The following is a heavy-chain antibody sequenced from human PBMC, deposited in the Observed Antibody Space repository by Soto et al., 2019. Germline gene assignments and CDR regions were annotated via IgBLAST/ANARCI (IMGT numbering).Heavy chain of an antibody. Sequence: SETLSLTCNVSGGSIDRSNYYWDWLRQPPGKGLEWIGTTYYNGNAYYNTSLRSRVSMSVDTSKNQFSLKLISVTAADTSVYYCARHFVAVVIKGWGYWGQGKLGTVS. CDR3: ARHFVAVVIKGWGY. J-gene: IGHJ4*02. CDR1: GGSIDRSNYY. CDR2: TYYNGNA. V-gene: IGHV4-39*01. D-gene: IGHD3-10*01.